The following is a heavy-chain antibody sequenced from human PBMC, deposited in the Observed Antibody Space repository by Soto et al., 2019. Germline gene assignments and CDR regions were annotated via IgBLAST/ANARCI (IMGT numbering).Heavy chain of an antibody. CDR3: ARDLEYSSSFAGGAAPDY. J-gene: IGHJ4*02. CDR2: INIDGSGT. Sequence: GGSLRLSCAASGFTFSNYWMHWVRQAPGKGLVWVSRINIDGSGTTYADSVKGRFTISRDNAKNTVFLEMKNLRAEDTAVYYCARDLEYSSSFAGGAAPDYWGQGTLVTVSS. V-gene: IGHV3-74*03. D-gene: IGHD6-6*01. CDR1: GFTFSNYW.